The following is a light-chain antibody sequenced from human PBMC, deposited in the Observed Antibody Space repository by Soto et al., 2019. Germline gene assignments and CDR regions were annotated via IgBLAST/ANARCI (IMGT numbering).Light chain of an antibody. CDR1: SSDVGGYNY. CDR3: SSYTSSSTQV. J-gene: IGLJ1*01. Sequence: QSVLTQPASVSGSPGQSITLSCTGTSSDVGGYNYVSWYQQHPGKAPKLMIYDVSNRPSGVSNRFSGSKSGNTASLTISGLQAEDEVDYYCSSYTSSSTQVFGTGTKVTVL. V-gene: IGLV2-14*01. CDR2: DVS.